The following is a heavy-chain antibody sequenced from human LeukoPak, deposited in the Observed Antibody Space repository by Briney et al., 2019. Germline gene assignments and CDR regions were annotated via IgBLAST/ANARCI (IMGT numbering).Heavy chain of an antibody. D-gene: IGHD3-22*01. J-gene: IGHJ4*02. Sequence: SETLSLTWTVSGGSISSYYWSWIRQPPGKRLEWIGYIYYSGSTNYNPSLKSRVTISVDTSKNQFSLKLSSVTAADTAVYYCARGSEYYYDSSNFDYWGQGTLVTVSS. CDR3: ARGSEYYYDSSNFDY. V-gene: IGHV4-59*01. CDR1: GGSISSYY. CDR2: IYYSGST.